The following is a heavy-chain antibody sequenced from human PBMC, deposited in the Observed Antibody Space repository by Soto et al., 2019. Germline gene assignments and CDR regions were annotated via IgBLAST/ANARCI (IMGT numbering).Heavy chain of an antibody. CDR3: ARAKMGMTTVTTHVRTGDHALDY. D-gene: IGHD4-17*01. V-gene: IGHV4-31*03. CDR1: GGSISSGGYY. J-gene: IGHJ4*02. Sequence: SETLSLTCTVSGGSISSGGYYWSWIRQHPGKGLEWIGYIYYSGRTYYNPSLKSRVTISVDTSKHQFSLKLSSVTAADTAVYYCARAKMGMTTVTTHVRTGDHALDYWGQGTLVTVSS. CDR2: IYYSGRT.